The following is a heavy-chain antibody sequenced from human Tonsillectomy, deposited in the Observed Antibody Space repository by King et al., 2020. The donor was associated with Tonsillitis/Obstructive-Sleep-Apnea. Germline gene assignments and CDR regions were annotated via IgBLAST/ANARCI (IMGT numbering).Heavy chain of an antibody. CDR2: ISGSSSHT. V-gene: IGHV3-11*05. D-gene: IGHD2-2*01. CDR3: ARGRDCSTTSCYRGFDY. Sequence: VQLVESGGGLVKPGGSLRLSCAASGITFSDYYMTWFRQAPGKGLEWTSHISGSSSHTKYADSGKGRFTISRDNAKNSLYLQMNSLRAEDTAVYFCARGRDCSTTSCYRGFDYWGQGTLVTVSS. CDR1: GITFSDYY. J-gene: IGHJ4*02.